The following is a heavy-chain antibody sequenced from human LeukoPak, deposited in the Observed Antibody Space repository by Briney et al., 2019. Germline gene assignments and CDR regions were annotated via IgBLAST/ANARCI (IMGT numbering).Heavy chain of an antibody. CDR3: ARDTGYNTFDH. J-gene: IGHJ4*02. V-gene: IGHV3-7*05. CDR2: IKEDGSDK. Sequence: PGGSLRLSCAASGFTFSSYGMHWVRQAPGKGLEWVANIKEDGSDKYYVDSVKGRFTISRDNAKNSQYLQMNSLRAEDTAVYYCARDTGYNTFDHWGQGTLVTVSS. D-gene: IGHD5-24*01. CDR1: GFTFSSYG.